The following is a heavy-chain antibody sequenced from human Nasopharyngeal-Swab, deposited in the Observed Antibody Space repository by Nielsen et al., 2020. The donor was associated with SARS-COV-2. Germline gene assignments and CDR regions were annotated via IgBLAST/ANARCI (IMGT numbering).Heavy chain of an antibody. D-gene: IGHD3-10*01. J-gene: IGHJ4*02. CDR3: AKRRGILWLGKLLGDIDL. V-gene: IGHV3-30*18. CDR2: ISYEGSLK. CDR1: GFNFNNYG. Sequence: GESLKISCVTSGFNFNNYGMHWVRQAPGKGLEWVAVISYEGSLKYYADFVKGRFSISRDSSKSAISLNMNNLRPEDTAVYYCAKRRGILWLGKLLGDIDLWGQGTLVTVSP.